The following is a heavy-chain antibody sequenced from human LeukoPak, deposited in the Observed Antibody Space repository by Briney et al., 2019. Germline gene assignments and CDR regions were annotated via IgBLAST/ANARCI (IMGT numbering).Heavy chain of an antibody. J-gene: IGHJ4*02. CDR2: IYHSGST. CDR3: ARERGTFDY. Sequence: PSETLSLTCTVSGGSISSYYWSWIRQPPGRGLEWIGYIYHSGSTNYNPSLKSRVTISVDTSKNQFSLRLSSVTAADTAVYYCARERGTFDYWGQGSLVTVSS. CDR1: GGSISSYY. V-gene: IGHV4-59*01. D-gene: IGHD1-1*01.